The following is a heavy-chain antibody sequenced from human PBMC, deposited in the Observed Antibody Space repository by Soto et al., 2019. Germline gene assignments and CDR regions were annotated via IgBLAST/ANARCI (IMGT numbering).Heavy chain of an antibody. CDR1: GFTFSSYG. D-gene: IGHD6-19*01. V-gene: IGHV3-30*18. Sequence: GGSLRLSCAASGFTFSSYGMHWVRQAPGKGLEWVAVISYDGSNKYYADSVKGRFTISRDNSKNTLYLQMNSLRAEDTAVYYCAKVHLAQWLVGPFDYWGQGTLVTVSS. CDR2: ISYDGSNK. J-gene: IGHJ4*02. CDR3: AKVHLAQWLVGPFDY.